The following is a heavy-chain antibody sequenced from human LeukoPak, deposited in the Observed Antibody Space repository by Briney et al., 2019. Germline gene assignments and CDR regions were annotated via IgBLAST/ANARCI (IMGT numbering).Heavy chain of an antibody. CDR3: ARDGHFYYDSSGYYYLDY. V-gene: IGHV4-34*01. Sequence: KPSETLSLTCAVYGGSFSGYYWSWIRQPPGKGLEWIGEINHSGSTNYNPSLKSRVTISVDTSKNQFSLKLSSVTAADTAVYYCARDGHFYYDSSGYYYLDYWGQGTLVTVSS. D-gene: IGHD3-22*01. CDR1: GGSFSGYY. J-gene: IGHJ4*02. CDR2: INHSGST.